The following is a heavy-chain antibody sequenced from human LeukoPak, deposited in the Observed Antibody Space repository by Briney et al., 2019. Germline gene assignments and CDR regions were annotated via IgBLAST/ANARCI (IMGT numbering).Heavy chain of an antibody. Sequence: SETLSLTCTVSGGSISSSSYYWGWIRQPPGKGLEWIGSIYYSGSTYYNPSLKSRVTISVDTSKNQFSLKLSSVTAADTAVYYCARFRLTGYYSAEYFQHWGQGTLVTVSS. D-gene: IGHD3-9*01. V-gene: IGHV4-39*07. CDR2: IYYSGST. J-gene: IGHJ1*01. CDR3: ARFRLTGYYSAEYFQH. CDR1: GGSISSSSYY.